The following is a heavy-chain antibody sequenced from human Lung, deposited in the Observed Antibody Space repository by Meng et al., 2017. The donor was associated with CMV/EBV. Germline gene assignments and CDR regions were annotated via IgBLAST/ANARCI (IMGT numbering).Heavy chain of an antibody. J-gene: IGHJ4*02. Sequence: VSGGSCTAYYWPWTRQSPGKGLECIGEINPSGSSNYNPSLRSRVTISVDTSKKQFSLRLRSVTAADTSVYYCARGYGSETYLNYFDYWGQGTLVTVSS. CDR1: GGSCTAYY. D-gene: IGHD3-10*01. CDR2: INPSGSS. CDR3: ARGYGSETYLNYFDY. V-gene: IGHV4-34*01.